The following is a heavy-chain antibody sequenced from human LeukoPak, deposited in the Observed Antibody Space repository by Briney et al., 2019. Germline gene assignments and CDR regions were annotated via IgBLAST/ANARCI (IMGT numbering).Heavy chain of an antibody. J-gene: IGHJ4*02. D-gene: IGHD3-3*01. V-gene: IGHV1-69*13. CDR3: ARGRGFWSGYYSLDLDY. CDR1: GGTFGSYA. CDR2: IIPIFGTA. Sequence: ASVTVSCTASGGTFGSYAISWVRQAPGQGLEWMGGIIPIFGTANYAQKFQGRVTITADESTSTAYMELSSLRSEDTAVYYCARGRGFWSGYYSLDLDYWGQGTLVTVSS.